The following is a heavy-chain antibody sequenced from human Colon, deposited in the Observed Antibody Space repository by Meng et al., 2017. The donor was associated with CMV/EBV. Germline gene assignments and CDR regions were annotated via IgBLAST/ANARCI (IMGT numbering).Heavy chain of an antibody. D-gene: IGHD5-12*01. V-gene: IGHV7-4-1*02. Sequence: QVQLVQSGSELKRPGASVKVSCKTSGYSFTTYAMNWVRQAPGQGLEWMGWINTNTGHPTYAQGFTGRFVFSSDTSVSTAYLQISSLQSGDTAVYYCARGILATVDSWGQGTLVTVS. CDR1: GYSFTTYA. CDR2: INTNTGHP. CDR3: ARGILATVDS. J-gene: IGHJ4*02.